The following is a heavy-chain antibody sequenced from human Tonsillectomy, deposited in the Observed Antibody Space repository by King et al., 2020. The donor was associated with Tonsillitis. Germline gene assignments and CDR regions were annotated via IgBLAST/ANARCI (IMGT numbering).Heavy chain of an antibody. V-gene: IGHV4-61*02. Sequence: VQLQESGPGLVKPSQTLSLTCTVSGGSISSGNYYWNWIRRPAGKGLEWIGRTQTSGTTYYNPSLKSRVTLSLDTSKNQISLNLNSVTTADTAVYYCARSLRGLLEWPDWGQGALVTVSS. J-gene: IGHJ4*02. D-gene: IGHD3-3*01. CDR3: ARSLRGLLEWPD. CDR1: GGSISSGNYY. CDR2: TQTSGTT.